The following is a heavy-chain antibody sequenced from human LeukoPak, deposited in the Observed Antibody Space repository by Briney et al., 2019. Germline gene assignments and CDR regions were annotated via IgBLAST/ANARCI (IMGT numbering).Heavy chain of an antibody. D-gene: IGHD3-22*01. CDR2: ISYDGSNK. V-gene: IGHV3-30*18. CDR3: AKALNYYDRAYDM. Sequence: GRSLRLSCAASGFSFSSYGMHWVRQAPGKGLEWVAVISYDGSNKYYADSVKGRFTISRDNSKNTLHMQMNTLRAEDTAMYYCAKALNYYDRAYDMWGQGTVVTVSP. CDR1: GFSFSSYG. J-gene: IGHJ3*02.